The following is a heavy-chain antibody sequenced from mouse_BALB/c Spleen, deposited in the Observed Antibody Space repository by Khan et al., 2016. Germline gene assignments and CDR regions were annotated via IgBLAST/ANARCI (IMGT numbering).Heavy chain of an antibody. V-gene: IGHV3-2*02. D-gene: IGHD3-1*01. CDR1: GYSITSDYA. Sequence: EVQLQESGPGLVKPSQSLSLTCTVTGYSITSDYAWNWIRQFPGNKLEWMGYISYSGSTSYNPSLKSRISITRDTSKNQFFLQLNSVTTEDTATYDGARSGTNYFDYWGQGTTLTVSS. CDR2: ISYSGST. J-gene: IGHJ2*01. CDR3: ARSGTNYFDY.